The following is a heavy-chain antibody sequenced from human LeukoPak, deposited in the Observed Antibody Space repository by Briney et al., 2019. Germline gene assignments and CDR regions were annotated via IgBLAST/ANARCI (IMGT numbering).Heavy chain of an antibody. CDR1: GGSISSQY. Sequence: SETLSLTCTVSGGSISSQYWSWLRQPPGKGLEWIAYIHDSGRTNYNPSLKSRLTISADTSKNQFSLKLSSVTAADTAVYYCARDLGGSSGVWGQGTLVTVSS. CDR2: IHDSGRT. CDR3: ARDLGGSSGV. D-gene: IGHD6-13*01. J-gene: IGHJ4*02. V-gene: IGHV4-59*11.